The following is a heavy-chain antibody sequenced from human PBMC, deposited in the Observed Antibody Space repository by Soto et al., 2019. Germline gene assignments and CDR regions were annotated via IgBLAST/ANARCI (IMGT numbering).Heavy chain of an antibody. CDR1: GFTFSSYW. CDR3: ARDAGSTSYTTNYYYGMDV. CDR2: INSDGSST. D-gene: IGHD2-2*01. J-gene: IGHJ6*02. V-gene: IGHV3-74*01. Sequence: GGSLRLSCAASGFTFSSYWMHWVRQAPGKGLVWVSRINSDGSSTSYADSVKGRFTISRDNAKNTLYLQMNSLRAEDTAVYCWARDAGSTSYTTNYYYGMDVWGQGTTVTVSS.